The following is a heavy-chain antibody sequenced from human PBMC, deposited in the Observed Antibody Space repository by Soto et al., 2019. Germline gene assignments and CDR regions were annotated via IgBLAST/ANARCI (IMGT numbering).Heavy chain of an antibody. J-gene: IGHJ4*02. Sequence: ASVKVSCEASRYTFTSFYMHWVRQAPGQGLEWMGIINPSGGGTNYAQKFQGRVTMTGDTSTTTVYMELSSLRSDDTAVYYCARDSTLAYWGQGTLVTVSS. V-gene: IGHV1-46*01. CDR1: RYTFTSFY. CDR3: ARDSTLAY. CDR2: INPSGGGT.